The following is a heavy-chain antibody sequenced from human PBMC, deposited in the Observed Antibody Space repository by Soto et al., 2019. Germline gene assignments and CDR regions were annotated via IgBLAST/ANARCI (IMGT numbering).Heavy chain of an antibody. CDR3: DRGWFGPDV. CDR1: EFIFSGRS. D-gene: IGHD3-10*01. V-gene: IGHV3-74*01. CDR2: IDKVGTDS. Sequence: EVQLVESGGVLVQPGGSLRLSCSAAEFIFSGRSVHWVRQTPGKGLVWVSGIDKVGTDSTYADSVKGPFTSSRDNAKTEVYLQMNSLRGEGTAVYYCDRGWFGPDVWGKGTTVTVSS. J-gene: IGHJ6*03.